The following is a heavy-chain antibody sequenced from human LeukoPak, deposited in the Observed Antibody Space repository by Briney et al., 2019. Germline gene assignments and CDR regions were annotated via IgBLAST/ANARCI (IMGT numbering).Heavy chain of an antibody. D-gene: IGHD1-1*01. CDR1: GGSISSGVYY. CDR2: IYYSGST. Sequence: SETLSLTCTVSGGSISSGVYYWSWIRQHPGKGLEWIGYIYYSGSTYYNPSLKSRVTISVDTSKNQFSLKLSSVTAADTAVYYCATRTNNWFDPWGQGTLVTVSS. J-gene: IGHJ5*02. V-gene: IGHV4-31*03. CDR3: ATRTNNWFDP.